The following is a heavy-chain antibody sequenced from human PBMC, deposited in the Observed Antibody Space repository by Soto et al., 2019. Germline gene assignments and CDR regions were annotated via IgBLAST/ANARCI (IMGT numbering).Heavy chain of an antibody. V-gene: IGHV3-23*01. D-gene: IGHD2-2*01. CDR1: GFTFSSYA. J-gene: IGHJ6*02. Sequence: GGSLRLSCAASGFTFSSYAMKWVRQAPGKGLEWVSLIGESGTPTYYADSVKGRFTISRDNSGNTLFLEMYSLRAEDTAVYYCARYIPGVRYYGMDVWGQGTTVTVPS. CDR2: IGESGTPT. CDR3: ARYIPGVRYYGMDV.